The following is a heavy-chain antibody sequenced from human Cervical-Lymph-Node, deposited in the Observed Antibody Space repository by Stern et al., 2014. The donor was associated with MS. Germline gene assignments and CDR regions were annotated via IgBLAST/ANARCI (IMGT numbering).Heavy chain of an antibody. D-gene: IGHD6-19*01. CDR2: ISGGGDT. CDR3: ASAGGWYEPDY. CDR1: GDSFTTYA. J-gene: IGHJ4*02. Sequence: QLVQSGAEVKKPGASVKVSCKTSGDSFTTYAMHWVRQAPGQRLEWLGWISGGGDTKYSQKFQDRVTITRDTSASTAYMEVSSLKSEDTAIYYCASAGGWYEPDYWGQGTLVTVSS. V-gene: IGHV1-3*01.